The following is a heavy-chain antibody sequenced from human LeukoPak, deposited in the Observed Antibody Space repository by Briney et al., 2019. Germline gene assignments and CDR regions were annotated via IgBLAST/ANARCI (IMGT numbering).Heavy chain of an antibody. CDR3: ARGDYVWGTYHYTLDY. CDR1: AFTFSNNW. V-gene: IGHV3-74*01. D-gene: IGHD3-16*02. Sequence: PGGSLRLSCAASAFTFSNNWMYWVRQAPGKGLVWDSRINNDGRTTSYADSVRGRFTISRDNAKSTLYLQMNSLGAEDTAVYFCARGDYVWGTYHYTLDYWGQGTLVTVSS. J-gene: IGHJ4*02. CDR2: INNDGRTT.